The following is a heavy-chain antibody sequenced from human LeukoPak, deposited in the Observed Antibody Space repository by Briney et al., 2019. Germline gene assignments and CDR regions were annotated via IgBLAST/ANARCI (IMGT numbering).Heavy chain of an antibody. Sequence: GSLRLSCAASGFTFSSYEMNWVRQAPGKGLECVSYISSSGSTIYYAGSVKGRFTISRDNAKNSLYLQMNSLRAEDTAVYYCAINSGSYFWGWGQGTLVTVSS. CDR3: AINSGSYFWG. CDR1: GFTFSSYE. V-gene: IGHV3-48*03. CDR2: ISSSGSTI. D-gene: IGHD1-26*01. J-gene: IGHJ4*02.